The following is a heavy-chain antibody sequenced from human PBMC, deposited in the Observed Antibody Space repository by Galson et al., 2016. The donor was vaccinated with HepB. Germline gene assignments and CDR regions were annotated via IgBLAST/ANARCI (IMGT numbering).Heavy chain of an antibody. CDR3: ATARGHNDIDC. CDR1: GFVFSSYA. J-gene: IGHJ4*02. D-gene: IGHD1-1*01. V-gene: IGHV3-23*01. CDR2: ITLGGATA. Sequence: SLRLSCAASGFVFSSYAMAWVRQAPGKGLEWVSAITLGGATAYYADSVRGRFTISRDNSMNTLYLQMNNLRAEDTAVYYCATARGHNDIDCWGQGTLVTVSS.